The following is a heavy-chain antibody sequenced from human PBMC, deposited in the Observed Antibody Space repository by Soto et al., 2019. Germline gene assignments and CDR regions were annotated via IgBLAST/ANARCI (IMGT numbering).Heavy chain of an antibody. Sequence: GGSLRLSCAASGFTFSSYAMSWVRQAPGKGLEWVSAISGSGGSTYYADSVKGRFTISRDNSKNTLYLQMNSLRAEDTAVYYCAKGGYCSGGSCYNNWFDPWGQGTLVTVSS. CDR3: AKGGYCSGGSCYNNWFDP. CDR2: ISGSGGST. CDR1: GFTFSSYA. J-gene: IGHJ5*02. D-gene: IGHD2-15*01. V-gene: IGHV3-23*01.